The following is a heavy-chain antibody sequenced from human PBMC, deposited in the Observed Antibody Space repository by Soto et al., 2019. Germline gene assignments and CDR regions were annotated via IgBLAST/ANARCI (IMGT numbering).Heavy chain of an antibody. V-gene: IGHV3-48*01. CDR1: GFTFSSYS. Sequence: GGSLRLSCAASGFTFSSYSMNWVRQAPGKGLEWVSYISSSSSTIYYADSVKGRFTISRDNAKNSLYLQMNSLRAEDTAVYYCARSTRTTVTNDWFDPKGQTTLVTVSS. D-gene: IGHD4-17*01. CDR2: ISSSSSTI. CDR3: ARSTRTTVTNDWFDP. J-gene: IGHJ5*02.